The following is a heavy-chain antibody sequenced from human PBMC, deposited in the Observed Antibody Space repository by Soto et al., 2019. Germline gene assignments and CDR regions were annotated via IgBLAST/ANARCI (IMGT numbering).Heavy chain of an antibody. CDR2: IIPIFGTA. CDR1: GGTFSSYA. CDR3: ARVFSYYYDSSGYLDYYYYGMDV. J-gene: IGHJ6*02. Sequence: SVKVSCKASGGTFSSYAISWVRQAPGQGLEWMGGIIPIFGTADYAQKFQGRVTITADESTSTAYMELSSLRSEDTAVYYCARVFSYYYDSSGYLDYYYYGMDVWGQGTTVTVS. V-gene: IGHV1-69*13. D-gene: IGHD3-22*01.